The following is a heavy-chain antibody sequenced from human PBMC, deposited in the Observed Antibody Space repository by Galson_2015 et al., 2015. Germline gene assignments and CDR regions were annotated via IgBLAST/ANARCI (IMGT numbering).Heavy chain of an antibody. CDR2: IKSKTDGGTT. Sequence: SLRLSCAASGFTFSSYAMHWVRQAPGKGLEWVGRIKSKTDGGTTDYAAPVKGRFTISRDDSKNTLYLQMNSLKTEDTAVYYCTTTEGYCSSTSCYSYGMDVWGQGTTVTVSS. J-gene: IGHJ6*02. D-gene: IGHD2-2*01. CDR3: TTTEGYCSSTSCYSYGMDV. V-gene: IGHV3-15*01. CDR1: GFTFSSYA.